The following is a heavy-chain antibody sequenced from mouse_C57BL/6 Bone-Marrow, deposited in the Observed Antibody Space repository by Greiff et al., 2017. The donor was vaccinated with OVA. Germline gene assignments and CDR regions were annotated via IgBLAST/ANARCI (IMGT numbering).Heavy chain of an antibody. CDR1: GYTFTDHT. J-gene: IGHJ3*01. CDR3: ARQFGYPPGFAY. CDR2: IYPRDGST. V-gene: IGHV1-78*01. Sequence: QVQLQPSDAELVKPGASVKISCKVSGYTFTDHTIHWMKQRPEQGLEWIGYIYPRDGSTKYHEKFKGKATLTADKSSRTAYRQLNSLTSEDSAVYFCARQFGYPPGFAYWGQGTLVTVSA. D-gene: IGHD3-1*01.